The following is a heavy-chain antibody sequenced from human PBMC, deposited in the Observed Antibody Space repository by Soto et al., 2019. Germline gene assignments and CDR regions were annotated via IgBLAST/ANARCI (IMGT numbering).Heavy chain of an antibody. J-gene: IGHJ5*02. CDR3: ARDVWSRASGPPDS. V-gene: IGHV3-9*01. Sequence: GGSLRLSCAASGFSFDDYAMHWVRQVPGKGLEWITGISWNSGTIGYADSVKGRFTISRDNAKNSLYLQMNSLRAEDTAFYYCARDVWSRASGPPDSWGQGTLVTSPQ. CDR1: GFSFDDYA. D-gene: IGHD3-10*01. CDR2: ISWNSGTI.